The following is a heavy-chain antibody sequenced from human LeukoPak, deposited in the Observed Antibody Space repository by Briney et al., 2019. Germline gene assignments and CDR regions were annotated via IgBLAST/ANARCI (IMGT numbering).Heavy chain of an antibody. Sequence: PSQTLSLTCTVSGGSISSGGYYWSWIRQPPGKGLEWIGNTYYSGGTKYNPSLTSRVTISVDTSKNHFSLKLSSVIAADTAVYYCARHVGKWGFDFWGQGTMVTVSS. CDR3: ARHVGKWGFDF. CDR1: GGSISSGGYY. CDR2: TYYSGGT. J-gene: IGHJ3*01. D-gene: IGHD1-26*01. V-gene: IGHV4-61*03.